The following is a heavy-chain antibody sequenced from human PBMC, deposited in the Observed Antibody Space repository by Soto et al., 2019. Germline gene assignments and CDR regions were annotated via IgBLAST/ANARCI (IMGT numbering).Heavy chain of an antibody. D-gene: IGHD4-17*01. CDR2: IHNGGAA. Sequence: QLRLQESGPRLLRPSATLSLTCAVSGGSVNSDNFSWGWVRQPPGKGPEWVATIHNGGAANYNPSLRGAVSISMDTSRNEISMQLTSVTAADTFLYDCVRVPPTVTPGRNFYFYMDVWGKGTTVTVSS. CDR3: VRVPPTVTPGRNFYFYMDV. CDR1: GGSVNSDNFS. V-gene: IGHV4-39*01. J-gene: IGHJ6*03.